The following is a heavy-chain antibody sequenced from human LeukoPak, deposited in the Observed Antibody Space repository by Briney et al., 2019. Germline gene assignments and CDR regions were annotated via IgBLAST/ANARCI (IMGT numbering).Heavy chain of an antibody. J-gene: IGHJ4*02. CDR3: ARDVGEYCSSTNCYASYY. CDR2: INPHSDGT. Sequence: ASVNVSCKASGYTFTGYYIHWVTQAPRQGLEWMRWINPHSDGTNYAQKFQGRVTMSRATSITTAYMELSSLRSDDTAVYYCARDVGEYCSSTNCYASYYWGQGTLVTVSS. V-gene: IGHV1-2*02. CDR1: GYTFTGYY. D-gene: IGHD2-2*01.